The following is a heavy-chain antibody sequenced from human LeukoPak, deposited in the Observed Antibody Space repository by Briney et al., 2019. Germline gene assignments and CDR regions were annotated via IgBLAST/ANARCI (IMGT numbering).Heavy chain of an antibody. D-gene: IGHD5-12*01. J-gene: IGHJ4*02. CDR3: ASHLGGSWSYGYAGFDY. Sequence: SQTLSLTCTVSGGSISSGSYYWSWIRQPAGKGLEWIGYIYYSGSTNYNPSLKSRVTISVDTSKNQFSLKLSSVTAADTAVYYCASHLGGSWSYGYAGFDYWGQGTLVTVSS. CDR1: GGSISSGSYY. V-gene: IGHV4-61*10. CDR2: IYYSGST.